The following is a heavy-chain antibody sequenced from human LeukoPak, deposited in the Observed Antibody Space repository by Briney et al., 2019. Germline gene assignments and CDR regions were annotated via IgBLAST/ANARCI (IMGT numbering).Heavy chain of an antibody. CDR3: ARDGENHYYDY. V-gene: IGHV3-66*01. D-gene: IGHD7-27*01. Sequence: GGSLRLSCVASGFTFSTYGMNRVRQAPGKGREWVSVIYSGGTIYYADSVKGRFTISRDNSKNTVYLEMNSLRAEDTAVYYCARDGENHYYDYWGQGTLVTVST. CDR1: GFTFSTYG. J-gene: IGHJ4*02. CDR2: IYSGGTI.